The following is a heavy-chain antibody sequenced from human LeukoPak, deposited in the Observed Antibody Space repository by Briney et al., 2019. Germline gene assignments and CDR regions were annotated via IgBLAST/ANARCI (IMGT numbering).Heavy chain of an antibody. CDR2: IGSSGSTI. V-gene: IGHV3-48*03. J-gene: IGHJ4*02. CDR3: ARVRGSGNRLGYFDY. Sequence: PGGSLRLSCAASGFTFSSYEMNWVRQAPGKGLEWISYIGSSGSTIYYADSVKGRFTISRDNAKNSMYLQMNGLRVEDMSVYYCARVRGSGNRLGYFDYWGQGTLVTVSS. CDR1: GFTFSSYE. D-gene: IGHD3-10*01.